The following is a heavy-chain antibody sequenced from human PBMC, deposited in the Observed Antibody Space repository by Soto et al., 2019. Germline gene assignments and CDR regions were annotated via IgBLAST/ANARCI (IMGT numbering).Heavy chain of an antibody. CDR3: ARVRRSSGYYYGY. J-gene: IGHJ4*02. Sequence: ASVKVSSKASGYPFTSYYMHWVRQAPGQGLEWMGIINPSGGSTSYAQKFQGRVTMTRDTSTSTVYMGLSSLRSADTAVYYCARVRRSSGYYYGYWGQGTMVTVSS. CDR2: INPSGGST. CDR1: GYPFTSYY. D-gene: IGHD3-22*01. V-gene: IGHV1-46*01.